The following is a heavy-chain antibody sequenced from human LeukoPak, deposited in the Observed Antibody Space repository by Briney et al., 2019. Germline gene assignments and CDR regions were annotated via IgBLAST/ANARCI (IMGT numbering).Heavy chain of an antibody. V-gene: IGHV4-61*02. Sequence: SQTLSLTCTVSAGSISSGSYYWSWIRQPAGKGLEWIGRIYTSGSTNYNPSLKSRVTISVDTSKNQFSLKLSSVTAADTAVYYCARDSGSSWYFDLWGRGTLVTVSS. CDR2: IYTSGST. CDR1: AGSISSGSYY. CDR3: ARDSGSSWYFDL. J-gene: IGHJ2*01. D-gene: IGHD2-15*01.